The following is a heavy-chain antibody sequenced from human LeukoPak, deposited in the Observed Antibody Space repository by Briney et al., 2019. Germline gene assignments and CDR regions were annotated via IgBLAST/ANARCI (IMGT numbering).Heavy chain of an antibody. D-gene: IGHD3-10*01. CDR1: GYTFTSYA. Sequence: ASVKVSCKASGYTFTSYAMHWVRQAPGQGLEWMGWISAGNGNTKYSQKFQGRVTITRDTSASTAYMELSSLRSEDTAVYYCFYGSGTTNWGQGTLVTVSS. CDR3: FYGSGTTN. CDR2: ISAGNGNT. V-gene: IGHV1-3*01. J-gene: IGHJ4*02.